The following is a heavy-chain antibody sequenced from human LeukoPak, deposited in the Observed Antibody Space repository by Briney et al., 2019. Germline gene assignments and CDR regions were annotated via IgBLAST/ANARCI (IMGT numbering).Heavy chain of an antibody. J-gene: IGHJ4*02. CDR3: ARVLEAYQLLLYFDY. V-gene: IGHV1-69*13. CDR1: GGTFISYA. D-gene: IGHD2-2*01. Sequence: ASVKVSCKASGGTFISYAISWVRQAPGQGLEWMGGIIPIFGTANYAQKFQGRVTITADESTSTAYMELSSLRSEDTAVYYCARVLEAYQLLLYFDYWGQGTLVTVSS. CDR2: IIPIFGTA.